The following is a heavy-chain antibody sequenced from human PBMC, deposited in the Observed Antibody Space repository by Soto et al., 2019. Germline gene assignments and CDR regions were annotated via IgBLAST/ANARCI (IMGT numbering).Heavy chain of an antibody. CDR1: GGSISSSSYY. Sequence: QLQLQESGPGLVKPSETLSLTCTVSGGSISSSSYYWGWIRQPPGKGLEWIGSIYYSGSTYYNPSLKSRVTVPXXTXKXXFSLKLRSVTAGDTAVYSCARHGEMGSGSYYDFAYWGQGTLVTVSS. D-gene: IGHD3-10*01. CDR3: ARHGEMGSGSYYDFAY. CDR2: IYYSGST. J-gene: IGHJ4*02. V-gene: IGHV4-39*01.